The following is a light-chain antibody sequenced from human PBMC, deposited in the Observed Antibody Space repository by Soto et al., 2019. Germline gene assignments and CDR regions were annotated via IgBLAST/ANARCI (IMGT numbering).Light chain of an antibody. CDR2: EVS. Sequence: QSVLTQPASVSGSPGQSITISCTGTSSDVGGYNYVSWYQQHPGKAPKLMISEVSNRPSGVSNRFSGSKSGNTASLTISGLQAEDEADYYCSSYISSSTVVFGGGTKLTV. J-gene: IGLJ2*01. CDR3: SSYISSSTVV. V-gene: IGLV2-14*01. CDR1: SSDVGGYNY.